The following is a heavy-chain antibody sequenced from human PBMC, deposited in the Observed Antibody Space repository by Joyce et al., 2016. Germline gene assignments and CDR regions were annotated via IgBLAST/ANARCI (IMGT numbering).Heavy chain of an antibody. CDR3: ANAVTGYYYYYYGMDV. Sequence: EVQLLESGGGLVQPGGSLRLSCAASGFTFSSFAMSWVRQAAGKGLEWVSAISGSGSRTYYADSGKGRFTISRDNSKNTLYLQMNSLRAEDTAVYYCANAVTGYYYYYYGMDVWGQGTTVTVSS. D-gene: IGHD4-11*01. V-gene: IGHV3-23*01. J-gene: IGHJ6*02. CDR1: GFTFSSFA. CDR2: ISGSGSRT.